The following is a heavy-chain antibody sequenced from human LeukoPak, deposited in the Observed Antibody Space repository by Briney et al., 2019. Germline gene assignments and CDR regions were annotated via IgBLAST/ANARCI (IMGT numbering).Heavy chain of an antibody. D-gene: IGHD6-19*01. CDR1: GYTFTGYY. CDR2: INPNSGGT. J-gene: IGHJ6*03. CDR3: ARGAAGWSGWYSRSSYYYYMDV. V-gene: IGHV1-2*02. Sequence: ASVKVSCKASGYTFTGYYMHWVRQAPGQGLEWMGWINPNSGGTNYAQKFQGRVTMTRDTSISTAYMELSSLRSEDTAVYYCARGAAGWSGWYSRSSYYYYMDVWGKGTTVTVSS.